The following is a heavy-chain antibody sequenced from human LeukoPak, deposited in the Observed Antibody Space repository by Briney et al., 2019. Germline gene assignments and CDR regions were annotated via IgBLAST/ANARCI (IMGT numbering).Heavy chain of an antibody. J-gene: IGHJ4*02. CDR1: GYTFVTYG. Sequence: ASVKVSCKASGYTFVTYGINWVRQAPGQGPEWIGWISTYNGNTKYALKFQDRVTLTRDTSTTTAYMELKSLTSDDMAVYYCARASFDHWGQGTLVIVSS. CDR3: ARASFDH. CDR2: ISTYNGNT. V-gene: IGHV1-18*03.